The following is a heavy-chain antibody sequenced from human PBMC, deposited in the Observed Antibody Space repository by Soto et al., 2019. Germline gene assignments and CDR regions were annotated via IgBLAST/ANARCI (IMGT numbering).Heavy chain of an antibody. J-gene: IGHJ4*02. CDR3: ARGPRPRFDY. CDR1: DYIFTNFY. CDR2: MNPSGTT. Sequence: ASVKVSCKASDYIFTNFYIHWVRQSPGQGLQWMGTMNPSGTTGSAQKFQGRVTMTRDTSTSTVYMELSGLRSEDSAVYYCARGPRPRFDYWGQGTLVTVSS. V-gene: IGHV1-46*01.